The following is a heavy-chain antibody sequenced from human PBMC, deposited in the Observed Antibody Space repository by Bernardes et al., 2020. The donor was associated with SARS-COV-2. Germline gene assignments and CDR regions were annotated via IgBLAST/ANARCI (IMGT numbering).Heavy chain of an antibody. J-gene: IGHJ6*02. D-gene: IGHD3-10*01. CDR1: GFTFSNYW. V-gene: IGHV3-74*01. CDR3: GRAHYYYYGMDV. Sequence: GGSLRLSCATSGFTFSNYWMHWVRQPPGKGLVWVARINTDGSITSYADSVKGRFTISRDNAKNTLYLQMSSLRAEDTAVYYCGRAHYYYYGMDVWGQGTTVTVSS. CDR2: INTDGSIT.